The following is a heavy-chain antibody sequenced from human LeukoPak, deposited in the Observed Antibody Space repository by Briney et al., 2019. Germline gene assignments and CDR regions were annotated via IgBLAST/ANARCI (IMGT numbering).Heavy chain of an antibody. CDR1: GFTFSSYG. Sequence: GRSLRLSCAASGFTFSSYGMHWVRQAPGKGLEWVAVIWYDGSNKYYADSVKGRFTISRDNAKNSLYLQMNSLRAEDTAVYYCARVRGDSSSSGYYFDYWGQGTLVTVSS. D-gene: IGHD6-6*01. V-gene: IGHV3-33*01. CDR2: IWYDGSNK. CDR3: ARVRGDSSSSGYYFDY. J-gene: IGHJ4*02.